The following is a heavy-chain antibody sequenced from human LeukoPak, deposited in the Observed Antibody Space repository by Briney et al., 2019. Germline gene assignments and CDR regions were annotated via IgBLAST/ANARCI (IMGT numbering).Heavy chain of an antibody. CDR1: GGSISSYY. Sequence: AATLSLTCTVSGGSISSYYWSWIRQPAGKGLQWIGRIYSSGTTNHSPSLKSRFTMSVDTSKNQFSLRLTSVTAAETAVYYCARDLGFWSGPDYWGQGTLVTVSS. CDR3: ARDLGFWSGPDY. CDR2: IYSSGTT. D-gene: IGHD3-3*01. V-gene: IGHV4-4*07. J-gene: IGHJ4*02.